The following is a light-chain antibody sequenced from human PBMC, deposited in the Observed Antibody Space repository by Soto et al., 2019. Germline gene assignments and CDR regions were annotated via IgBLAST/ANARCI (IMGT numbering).Light chain of an antibody. CDR3: SSYTTTSTLEV. CDR2: EVS. Sequence: QSVLTQPASVSGSPGQSITISCTGTSSDVGGYKFVSWYQQHPGTAPKPIIYEVSNRPSGVSHRFSSSKSGNTATLTISGLQAEDEADYYCSSYTTTSTLEVFGGGTKLTVL. CDR1: SSDVGGYKF. J-gene: IGLJ3*02. V-gene: IGLV2-14*01.